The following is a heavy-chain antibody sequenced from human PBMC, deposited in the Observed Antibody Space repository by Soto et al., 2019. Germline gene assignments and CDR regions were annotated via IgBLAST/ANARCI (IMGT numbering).Heavy chain of an antibody. V-gene: IGHV4-59*08. D-gene: IGHD6-6*01. CDR2: IYYSGST. J-gene: IGHJ6*03. CDR3: SYSSSPYYYYYYMDV. CDR1: GGSISSYY. Sequence: SETLSLTCPVSGGSISSYYWSWIRQPPGKGLEWIGYIYYSGSTNYNPSLKSRVTISVDTSKNQFSLKLSSVTAADTAVYYCSYSSSPYYYYYYMDVWGKGTTVTVSS.